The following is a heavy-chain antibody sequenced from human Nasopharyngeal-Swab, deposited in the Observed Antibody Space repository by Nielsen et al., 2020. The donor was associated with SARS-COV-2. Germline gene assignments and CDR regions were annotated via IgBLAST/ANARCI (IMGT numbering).Heavy chain of an antibody. D-gene: IGHD6-19*01. J-gene: IGHJ4*02. Sequence: WIRQPPGKGLEWVSSISSSSSYIYYADSVKGRFTISRDNAKNSLYLQMNSLRAEDTAVYYCAGMGVAVAERSYYFDYWGQGTLVTVSS. V-gene: IGHV3-21*01. CDR3: AGMGVAVAERSYYFDY. CDR2: ISSSSSYI.